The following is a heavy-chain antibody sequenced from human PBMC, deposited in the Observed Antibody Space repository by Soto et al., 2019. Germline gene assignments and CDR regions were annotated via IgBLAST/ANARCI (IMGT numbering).Heavy chain of an antibody. J-gene: IGHJ4*02. CDR3: AKDKGGIVATIPVYYFDY. Sequence: GGSLRLSCAASGFAFSSYGMHWVRQAPGKGLEWVAVISYDGSNKYYADSVKGRFTISRDNSKNTLYLQMNSLRAEDTAVCYCAKDKGGIVATIPVYYFDYWGQGTLVTVSS. V-gene: IGHV3-30*18. CDR1: GFAFSSYG. D-gene: IGHD5-12*01. CDR2: ISYDGSNK.